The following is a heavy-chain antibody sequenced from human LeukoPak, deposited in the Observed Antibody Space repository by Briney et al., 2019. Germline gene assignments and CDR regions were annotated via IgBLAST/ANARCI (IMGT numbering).Heavy chain of an antibody. J-gene: IGHJ4*02. CDR3: ARDEPLAYCGGDCYLDY. CDR2: TNGGGVRP. CDR1: GFTFSDYA. Sequence: GGSLRLSCAASGFTFSDYAMSWVRQAPGKGLEWVSGTNGGGVRPQYADSVKGRFTVPRDNSQDTLYLQMNSLRAEDTAVYYCARDEPLAYCGGDCYLDYWGQGTLVTVSS. V-gene: IGHV3-23*01. D-gene: IGHD2-21*02.